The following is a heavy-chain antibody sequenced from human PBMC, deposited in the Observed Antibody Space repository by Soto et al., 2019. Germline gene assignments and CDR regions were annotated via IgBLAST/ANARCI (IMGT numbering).Heavy chain of an antibody. V-gene: IGHV1-69*01. CDR3: ARGPTLYGSGSYSGMDV. CDR1: GGTFSSYA. Sequence: QVQLVQSGAEVKKPGSSVKVSCKASGGTFSSYAISWVRQAPGQGLEWMGGIIPIFGTANYAQKSQGRVTITADESTSTAYMELSSLRSEDTAVYYCARGPTLYGSGSYSGMDVWGQGTTVTVSS. J-gene: IGHJ6*02. CDR2: IIPIFGTA. D-gene: IGHD3-10*01.